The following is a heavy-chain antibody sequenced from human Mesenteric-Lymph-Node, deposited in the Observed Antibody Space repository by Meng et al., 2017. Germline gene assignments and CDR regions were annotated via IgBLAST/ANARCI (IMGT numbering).Heavy chain of an antibody. CDR1: GFTFSSYS. CDR3: ARASTIFGANYYYYYGMDV. D-gene: IGHD3-3*01. V-gene: IGHV3-21*01. Sequence: GESLKISCAASGFTFSSYSMNWVRQAPGKGLEWVSSISSSSSYIYYADSVKGRFTISRDNAKNSLYLQMNSLRAEDTAVYYCARASTIFGANYYYYYGMDVWGHGTTVTVSS. J-gene: IGHJ6*02. CDR2: ISSSSSYI.